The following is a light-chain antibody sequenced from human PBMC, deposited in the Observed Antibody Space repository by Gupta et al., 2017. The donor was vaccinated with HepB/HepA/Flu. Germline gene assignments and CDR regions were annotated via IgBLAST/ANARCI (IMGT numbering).Light chain of an antibody. Sequence: QSALTQPASVSGSPGQSITISCRGTNSDVGNYNLVSWYQQHPGKAPKLRVYELSKRPSGVSNRLSGSKSGNTASMTISVHQAEDEADDYCCSYAGSSTVVFGGGTKLTVL. V-gene: IGLV2-23*02. J-gene: IGLJ2*01. CDR1: NSDVGNYNL. CDR3: CSYAGSSTVV. CDR2: ELS.